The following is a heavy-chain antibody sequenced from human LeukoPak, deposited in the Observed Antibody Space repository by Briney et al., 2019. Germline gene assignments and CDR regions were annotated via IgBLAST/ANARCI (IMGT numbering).Heavy chain of an antibody. D-gene: IGHD3-22*01. V-gene: IGHV3-30-3*01. CDR3: ARDSYYYDSSGYPLAEYFQH. J-gene: IGHJ1*01. Sequence: GGSLRLSCAASGFTFSSYAMHWVRQAPGKGLEWVAVISYDGSNKYYADSVKGRFTISRDNSKNTLYLQMNSLRAEDTAVYYCARDSYYYDSSGYPLAEYFQHWGQGTLVTVSS. CDR1: GFTFSSYA. CDR2: ISYDGSNK.